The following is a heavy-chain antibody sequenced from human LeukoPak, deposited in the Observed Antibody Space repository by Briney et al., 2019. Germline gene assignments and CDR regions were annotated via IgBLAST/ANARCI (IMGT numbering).Heavy chain of an antibody. CDR2: IYYSGST. V-gene: IGHV4-31*03. CDR1: GGSISSGGYY. CDR3: ARRHSGWYGGYYLDY. J-gene: IGHJ4*02. D-gene: IGHD6-19*01. Sequence: SQTLSLTCTVSGGSISSGGYYWSWIRQHPGKGLEWIGYIYYSGSTYYNPSLKSRVTISVDTSKNQFSLKLSSVTAADTAVYYCARRHSGWYGGYYLDYWGQGTLVTVSS.